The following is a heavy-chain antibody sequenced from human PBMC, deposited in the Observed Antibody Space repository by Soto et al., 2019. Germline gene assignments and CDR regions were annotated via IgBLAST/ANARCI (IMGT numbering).Heavy chain of an antibody. CDR2: ISYDGTNK. CDR3: AKGLGWRVLGDAFDI. V-gene: IGHV3-30*18. J-gene: IGHJ3*02. CDR1: GITFSSYG. D-gene: IGHD3-16*01. Sequence: QPGGSLRLSCAASGITFSSYGMHWVRQAPGKGLEWVAVISYDGTNKYYGDSVKGRFSISRDNSKNTLYLQMNSLRAEDTAAYYCAKGLGWRVLGDAFDIWGQGTMVTVSS.